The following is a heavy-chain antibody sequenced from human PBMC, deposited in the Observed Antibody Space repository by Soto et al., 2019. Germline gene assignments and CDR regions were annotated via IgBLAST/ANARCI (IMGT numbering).Heavy chain of an antibody. D-gene: IGHD5-18*01. CDR1: GFTFSSYW. CDR3: ARDRGGYSYGYDY. Sequence: GGSLRLSCTASGFTFSSYWMSWVRQAPGKGLEWVANIKQDGSEKYYVDSVKGRFTISRDNAKNSLYLQMNSLRAEDTAVYYCARDRGGYSYGYDYWGQGTLVTVSS. V-gene: IGHV3-7*01. CDR2: IKQDGSEK. J-gene: IGHJ4*02.